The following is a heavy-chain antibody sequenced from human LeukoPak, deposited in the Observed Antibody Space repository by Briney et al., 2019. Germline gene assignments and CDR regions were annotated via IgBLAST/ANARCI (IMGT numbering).Heavy chain of an antibody. Sequence: GASVKVSCKASGYTFTGYYMHWVRQAPGQGLEWMGWINPNSGGTNYAQKFQGRVTMTRDTSINTAYMELSRLRSDDTAVYYCARVGFDFWSGCDYWGQGTLVTVSS. J-gene: IGHJ4*02. CDR3: ARVGFDFWSGCDY. V-gene: IGHV1-2*02. CDR2: INPNSGGT. CDR1: GYTFTGYY. D-gene: IGHD3-3*01.